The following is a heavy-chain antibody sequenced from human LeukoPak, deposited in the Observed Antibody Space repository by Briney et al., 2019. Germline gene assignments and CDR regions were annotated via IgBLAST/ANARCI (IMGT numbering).Heavy chain of an antibody. CDR3: ARESKYSGYPFEY. V-gene: IGHV3-74*01. D-gene: IGHD5-12*01. Sequence: GGSLRLSCAASGFTFSSYWMDWVRPAPGKGLGWVSCVNSDGSGTTYADSVKGRFTISRDSAKNTLYLQMNSLRAEDTAVYYCARESKYSGYPFEYWGQGTLLTVSS. CDR2: VNSDGSGT. J-gene: IGHJ4*02. CDR1: GFTFSSYW.